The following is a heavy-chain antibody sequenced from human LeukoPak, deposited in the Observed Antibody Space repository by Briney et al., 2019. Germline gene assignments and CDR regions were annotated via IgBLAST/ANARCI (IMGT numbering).Heavy chain of an antibody. J-gene: IGHJ6*03. V-gene: IGHV4-61*02. D-gene: IGHD4-17*01. CDR3: ARARAATVTSSLTAYYYYYMDV. CDR1: GGSISSGSYY. CDR2: IYTSGST. Sequence: SQTLSLTCTVSGGSISSGSYYWSWIRQPAGKGLEWIGRIYTSGSTNYNPSLKSRVTISVDTSKNQFSLKLSSVTAADTAVYYCARARAATVTSSLTAYYYYYMDVWGKGTTVTISS.